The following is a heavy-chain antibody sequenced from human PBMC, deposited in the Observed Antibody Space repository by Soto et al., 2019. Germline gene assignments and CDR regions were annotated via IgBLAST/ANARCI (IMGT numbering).Heavy chain of an antibody. J-gene: IGHJ6*02. D-gene: IGHD5-18*01. CDR2: INPNSGGT. CDR1: GYTYSGYY. Sequence: GASLKVSCKGAGYTYSGYYMHWVRQATGQGLEWMGWINPNSGGTNYAQKFQGRVTMTRDTSISTAYMELSRLRSDDTAVYYCARDSGRIQLWLPYYYYGMDVWGQGTTVTVSS. CDR3: ARDSGRIQLWLPYYYYGMDV. V-gene: IGHV1-2*02.